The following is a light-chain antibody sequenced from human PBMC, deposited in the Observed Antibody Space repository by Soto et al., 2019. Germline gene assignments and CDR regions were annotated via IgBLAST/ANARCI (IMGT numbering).Light chain of an antibody. CDR3: CSHPGDNTYV. V-gene: IGLV2-8*01. J-gene: IGLJ1*01. CDR2: EVT. CDR1: SSDVGGYNY. Sequence: QSVLTQPPSASGSPGQSVTISCTGTSSDVGGYNYVSWYQQHPGKAPKLMIYEVTKRPSGVPDRFSGSKSGNTASLTVSGLQAEDEADYFCCSHPGDNTYVFGTGTKVTVL.